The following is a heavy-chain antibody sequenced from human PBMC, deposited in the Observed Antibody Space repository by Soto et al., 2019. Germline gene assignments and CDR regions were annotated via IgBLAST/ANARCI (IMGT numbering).Heavy chain of an antibody. D-gene: IGHD3-3*01. CDR2: ISGSDGKT. CDR3: ARWSYLDY. V-gene: IGHV3-23*01. Sequence: GGSLRLSCAASGFSFGSYALSWVRQAPGKGLEWVSTISGSDGKTFYADSVKGRFSIPRDTSQSTLYLQMNSLRADDTAMYYCARWSYLDYWGQGTRVTVSS. CDR1: GFSFGSYA. J-gene: IGHJ4*02.